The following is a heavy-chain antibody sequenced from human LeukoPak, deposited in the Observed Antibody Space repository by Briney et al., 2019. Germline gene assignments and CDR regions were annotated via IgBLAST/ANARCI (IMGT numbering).Heavy chain of an antibody. CDR2: ISYGVSNK. J-gene: IGHJ4*02. CDR3: ARRPAQYFDS. V-gene: IGHV3-30-3*01. CDR1: GFTFSSYA. Sequence: PGGSLRLSCAASGFTFSSYAMHWVRQAPGKGLEWVAVISYGVSNKYYADSVKGRFTISRDNSNNTLYLQMNGLRPEDTAVYYCARRPAQYFDSWGQGALVSVSS.